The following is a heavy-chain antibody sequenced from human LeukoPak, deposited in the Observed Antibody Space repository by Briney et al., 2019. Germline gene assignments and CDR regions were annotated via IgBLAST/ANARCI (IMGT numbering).Heavy chain of an antibody. D-gene: IGHD3-10*01. J-gene: IGHJ4*02. Sequence: SVKVSCKASGGTFSSYAISWVRQAPGQGLEWMGRIIPIFGTANYAQKFQSRVTITTDESTSTAYMELSSLRSEDTAVYYCASRPDGYGSGPDYRGQGTLVTVSS. CDR2: IIPIFGTA. V-gene: IGHV1-69*05. CDR1: GGTFSSYA. CDR3: ASRPDGYGSGPDY.